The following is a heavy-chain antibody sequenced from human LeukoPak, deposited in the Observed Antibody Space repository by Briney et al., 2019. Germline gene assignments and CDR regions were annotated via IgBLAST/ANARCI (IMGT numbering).Heavy chain of an antibody. CDR1: GGSMKRSY. D-gene: IGHD2-2*01. V-gene: IGHV4-59*01. Sequence: PSETLSLTCLVSGGSMKRSYWTWIRQAPGKGLEWIGNIDDSGNTNYNPSLKGRVTISLATSKNQSSLRVSSVTAAGRALYFCARDSSPAALPYMDAWGKGTTVTVSS. CDR2: IDDSGNT. CDR3: ARDSSPAALPYMDA. J-gene: IGHJ6*03.